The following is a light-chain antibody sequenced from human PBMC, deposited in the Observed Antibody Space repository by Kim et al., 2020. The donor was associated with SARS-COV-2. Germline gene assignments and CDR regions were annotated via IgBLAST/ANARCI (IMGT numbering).Light chain of an antibody. CDR1: NIGSKS. J-gene: IGLJ2*01. V-gene: IGLV3-21*04. Sequence: SYELTQPPSVSVAPGKTARITCGGNNIGSKSVHWYQQKPGQAPVLVIYYDSDRPSGIPERFSGSNSGNTATLTISRVEAGDEADYYCQVWDSSSGMGFGG. CDR2: YDS. CDR3: QVWDSSSGMG.